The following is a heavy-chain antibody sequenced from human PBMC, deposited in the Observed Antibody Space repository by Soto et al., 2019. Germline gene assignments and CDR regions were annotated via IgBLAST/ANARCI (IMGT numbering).Heavy chain of an antibody. CDR1: RGSISNYF. D-gene: IGHD6-13*01. Sequence: SETLSLTCTVSRGSISNYFWSLIRQPPGKGLERIGYIYYSGSTNYNPSLKSRVTISVDTSKNQFSLKLSSVTAADTAVYYCARDTAAAAGFFNYYYYGMDVWGQGTTVTVSS. V-gene: IGHV4-59*01. CDR3: ARDTAAAAGFFNYYYYGMDV. J-gene: IGHJ6*02. CDR2: IYYSGST.